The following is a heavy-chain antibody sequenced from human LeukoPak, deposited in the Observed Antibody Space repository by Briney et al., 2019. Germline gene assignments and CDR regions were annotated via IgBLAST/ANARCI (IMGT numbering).Heavy chain of an antibody. D-gene: IGHD1-26*01. CDR3: AKEGGSYPFDY. Sequence: PGRSLRLSCAASGFTISSYGMHWVRQAPGKGLEWVAVISYDGSNKYYADSVKGRFTISRDNSKNTLYLQMNSLRAEDTAVYYCAKEGGSYPFDYWGQGTLVTVSS. CDR2: ISYDGSNK. V-gene: IGHV3-30*18. J-gene: IGHJ4*02. CDR1: GFTISSYG.